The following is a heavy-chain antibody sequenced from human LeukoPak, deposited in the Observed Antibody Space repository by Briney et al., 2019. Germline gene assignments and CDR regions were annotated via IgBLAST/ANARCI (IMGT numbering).Heavy chain of an antibody. CDR2: IRYDGSNK. D-gene: IGHD2/OR15-2a*01. CDR3: AKGPNIPPHAPDGY. J-gene: IGHJ4*02. CDR1: GFTFSSYG. Sequence: PGGSLRLSCAASGFTFSSYGMHWVRQAPGKGLEWVAFIRYDGSNKYYADSVKGRFTISRDNSKNTLYLQMNSLRAEDTAVYYCAKGPNIPPHAPDGYWGQGTLVTVSS. V-gene: IGHV3-30*02.